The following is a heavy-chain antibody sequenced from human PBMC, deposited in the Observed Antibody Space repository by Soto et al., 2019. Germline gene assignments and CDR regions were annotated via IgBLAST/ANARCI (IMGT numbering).Heavy chain of an antibody. J-gene: IGHJ6*02. CDR1: GYTFTRYG. Sequence: QVQLVQSGAEVKNPGASVKVSCKASGYTFTRYGIGWARQAPGQGLEWMGWINTYNGNTNYAQNVQGRVTLTTTTSTSTVYMELRSLRSHDTAIYYCAMVDVYVTPSPQDVWGQGTTVIVSS. CDR2: INTYNGNT. D-gene: IGHD3-16*01. V-gene: IGHV1-18*01. CDR3: AMVDVYVTPSPQDV.